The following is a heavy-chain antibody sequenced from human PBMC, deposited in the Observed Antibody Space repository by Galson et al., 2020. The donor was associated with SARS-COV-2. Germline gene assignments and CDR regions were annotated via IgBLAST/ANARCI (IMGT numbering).Heavy chain of an antibody. Sequence: GESLKISCAASGFTFSDYYMSWIRQAPGKGLEWVSYISSSGSTIYYADSVKGRFTISRDNAKNSLYLQMNSLRAEDTAVYYCARDTTGSRPDYYYYYGMDVWGQGTTVTVSS. CDR3: ARDTTGSRPDYYYYYGMDV. CDR2: ISSSGSTI. D-gene: IGHD1-1*01. J-gene: IGHJ6*02. CDR1: GFTFSDYY. V-gene: IGHV3-11*01.